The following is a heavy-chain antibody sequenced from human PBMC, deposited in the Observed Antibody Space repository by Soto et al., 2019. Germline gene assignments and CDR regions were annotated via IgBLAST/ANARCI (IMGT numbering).Heavy chain of an antibody. V-gene: IGHV3-23*01. CDR2: ISGSGGTA. D-gene: IGHD2-15*01. CDR3: ARGRGQSCNFAC. Sequence: EVQLLESGGGSVQPGGSLRLSCAASGFTFSSYAMHWVRRPPGKGLEWVSSISGSGGTAYYADSVKGRFSISRDSLVNTPYLQMSSLRAPDSAVYYCARGRGQSCNFACWGPGNRVTASP. CDR1: GFTFSSYA. J-gene: IGHJ4*02.